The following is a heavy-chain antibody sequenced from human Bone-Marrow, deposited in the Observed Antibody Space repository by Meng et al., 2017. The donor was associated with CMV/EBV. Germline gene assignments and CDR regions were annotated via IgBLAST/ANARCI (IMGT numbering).Heavy chain of an antibody. V-gene: IGHV3-11*04. J-gene: IGHJ4*01. Sequence: GESLKISCGASGFSFGDVYMTWIRRAPGRGLEWLSSISSSGGTIYSADSVKGRFTISRDNAHNSLYLQMTSLGAEDTAVYYCARDLPGTTGSHYWGHGTLVTVSS. CDR1: GFSFGDVY. CDR2: ISSSGGTI. D-gene: IGHD1-1*01. CDR3: ARDLPGTTGSHY.